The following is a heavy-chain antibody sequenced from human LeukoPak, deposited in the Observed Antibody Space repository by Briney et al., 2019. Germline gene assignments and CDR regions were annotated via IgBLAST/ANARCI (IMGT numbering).Heavy chain of an antibody. CDR2: INPSGGST. CDR1: GYTFTSYY. CDR3: ARDLRPGARHPTGLDY. D-gene: IGHD6-6*01. Sequence: ASVKVSCKASGYTFTSYYMHWVRQAPGQGLEWMGIINPSGGSTSYAQKFQGRVTMTRDTSTSTVYMELSSLKSEDTAVYYCARDLRPGARHPTGLDYWGQGTLVTVSS. V-gene: IGHV1-46*01. J-gene: IGHJ4*02.